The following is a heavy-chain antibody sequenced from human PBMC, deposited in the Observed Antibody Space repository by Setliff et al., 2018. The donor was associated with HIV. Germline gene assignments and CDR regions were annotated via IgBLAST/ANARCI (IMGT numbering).Heavy chain of an antibody. Sequence: SVKVSCKASGGSFNGQALNWVRQAPGQGLQWMGGYIPTLHITRYAEDIQRARVTISADTSTGAIYLDLRGLRVDDTAVYYCARGGTYVERLFPPSYYLDLWGSGTSVTVSS. CDR2: YIPTLHIT. J-gene: IGHJ6*03. CDR1: GGSFNGQA. CDR3: ARGGTYVERLFPPSYYLDL. D-gene: IGHD3-16*01. V-gene: IGHV1-69*10.